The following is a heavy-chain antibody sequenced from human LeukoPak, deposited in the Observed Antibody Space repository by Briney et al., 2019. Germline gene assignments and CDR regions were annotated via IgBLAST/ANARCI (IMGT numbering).Heavy chain of an antibody. CDR1: GYTLTELS. CDR3: ARGSWVTMIFDY. Sequence: ASVKVSCKVSGYTLTELSMHWVRQAPGKGLEWMGGFDPEDGETIYAQKFQGRVTMTEDTSTDTAYMELSSLRSEDTAVYYCARGSWVTMIFDYWGQGTLVTVSS. J-gene: IGHJ4*02. D-gene: IGHD3-22*01. V-gene: IGHV1-24*01. CDR2: FDPEDGET.